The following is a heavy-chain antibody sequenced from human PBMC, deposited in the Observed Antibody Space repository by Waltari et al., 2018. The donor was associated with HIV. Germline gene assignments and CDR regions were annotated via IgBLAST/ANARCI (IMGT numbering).Heavy chain of an antibody. CDR3: ASTGYTYGLDY. CDR1: GGSISSSNYF. V-gene: IGHV4-39*01. J-gene: IGHJ4*02. CDR2: IYHSGST. Sequence: QLQLQESGSGLVTPSEPLSLTCTVSGGSISSSNYFWGWIRQPPGKGLECIGSIYHSGSTYYSPSLKSRVTISVDTSKSQFSLKLSSVTAADTAVYYCASTGYTYGLDYWGQGTLVTVSS. D-gene: IGHD5-18*01.